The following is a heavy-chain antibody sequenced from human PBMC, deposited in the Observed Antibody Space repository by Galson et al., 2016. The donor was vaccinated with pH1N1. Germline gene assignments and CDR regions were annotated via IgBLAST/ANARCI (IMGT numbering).Heavy chain of an antibody. D-gene: IGHD3-22*01. CDR3: AREDYYDVDLSDWYFDL. J-gene: IGHJ2*01. CDR2: IIPILGTP. CDR1: GGTFNSNG. V-gene: IGHV1-69*13. Sequence: SVKVSCKASGGTFNSNGLSWVRQAPGQVLEWMGRIIPILGTPNYAQKFQGKITITADESTSTAYMELSSLRSEDTALYYCAREDYYDVDLSDWYFDLWGRGTLVTVSS.